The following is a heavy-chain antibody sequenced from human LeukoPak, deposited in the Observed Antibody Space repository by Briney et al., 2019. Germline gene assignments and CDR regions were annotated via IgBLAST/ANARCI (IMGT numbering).Heavy chain of an antibody. V-gene: IGHV3-43D*03. J-gene: IGHJ6*03. D-gene: IGHD3-16*01. CDR3: AKGDYYYYYMDV. CDR2: ISWDGGST. Sequence: GGSLRLSCAASGFTFSRYSMNWVRQAPGKGLEWVSLISWDGGSTYYADSVKGRFTISRDNSKNSLYLQMNSLRAEDTALYYCAKGDYYYYYMDVWGKGTTVTVSS. CDR1: GFTFSRYS.